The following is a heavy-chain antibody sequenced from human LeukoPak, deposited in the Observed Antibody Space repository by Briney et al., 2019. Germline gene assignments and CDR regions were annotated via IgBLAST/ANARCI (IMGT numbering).Heavy chain of an antibody. CDR1: GYTFTGYY. V-gene: IGHV1-2*02. CDR2: INPNSGGT. D-gene: IGHD3-16*01. Sequence: ASVKVSCKASGYTFTGYYMHWVRQAPGQGLEWMGWINPNSGGTNYAQKFQGRVTMTRDTSISTAYMELSRLRSDDTAVYYCARDQTGGSLLRVWGKGTTVTVSS. CDR3: ARDQTGGSLLRV. J-gene: IGHJ6*04.